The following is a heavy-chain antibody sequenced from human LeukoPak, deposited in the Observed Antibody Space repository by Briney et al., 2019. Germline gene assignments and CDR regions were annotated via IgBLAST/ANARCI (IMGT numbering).Heavy chain of an antibody. CDR3: ARDGPYDSSGFYFVG. D-gene: IGHD3-22*01. CDR1: GGSISSSSYY. J-gene: IGHJ4*02. V-gene: IGHV4-39*02. Sequence: PSETLSLTCTVSGGSISSSSYYWGWIRQPPGKGLEWIGSIYYSGSTYYNPSLKSRVTISVDTSKNQFSLKLSSVTAADTAVYYCARDGPYDSSGFYFVGWGQGTLVTVSS. CDR2: IYYSGST.